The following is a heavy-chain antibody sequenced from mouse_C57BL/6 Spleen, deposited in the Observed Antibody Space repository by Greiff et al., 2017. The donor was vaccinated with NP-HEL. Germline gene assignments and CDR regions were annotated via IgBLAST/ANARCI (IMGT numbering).Heavy chain of an antibody. CDR2: IWGCGST. V-gene: IGHV2-9*01. CDR1: GFSLTSYG. CDR3: AKRDYDDGYAMDY. Sequence: VMLVESGPGLVAPSQSLSITCTVSGFSLTSYGVDWVRQPPGKGLEWLGVIWGCGSTNYNSALMSRLSISKDNSKSQVFLKMNSLQTDDTAMYYCAKRDYDDGYAMDYWGQGTSVTVSS. D-gene: IGHD2-4*01. J-gene: IGHJ4*01.